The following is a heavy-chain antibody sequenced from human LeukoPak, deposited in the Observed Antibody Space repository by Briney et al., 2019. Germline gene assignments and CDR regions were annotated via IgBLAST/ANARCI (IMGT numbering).Heavy chain of an antibody. J-gene: IGHJ3*02. D-gene: IGHD1-26*01. CDR2: ISSRSSFI. V-gene: IGHV3-21*01. CDR1: GFTFSSHS. CDR3: ARDCIEGPCDI. Sequence: PGGSLRLSCAASGFTFSSHSMNWIRQAPGKGLEWVSSISSRSSFIYYADSVKGRFTISRDNAKNSLYLQMNGLRAEDTAVYYCARDCIEGPCDIWGQGTMVTVSS.